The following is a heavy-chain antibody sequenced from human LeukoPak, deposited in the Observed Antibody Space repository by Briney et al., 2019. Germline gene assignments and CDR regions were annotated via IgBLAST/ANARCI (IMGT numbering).Heavy chain of an antibody. Sequence: SETLSLTCTVSGGSISNSDYYWGWIRQPPGKGLEWMGSIFDSGSSYYNPSLKSRVTISVDTSKNQFSLKLSSVTAADTAVYYCARQGSYYGSGSWGDYWGQGTLVAVFS. CDR3: ARQGSYYGSGSWGDY. V-gene: IGHV4-39*01. CDR2: IFDSGSS. J-gene: IGHJ4*02. CDR1: GGSISNSDYY. D-gene: IGHD3-10*01.